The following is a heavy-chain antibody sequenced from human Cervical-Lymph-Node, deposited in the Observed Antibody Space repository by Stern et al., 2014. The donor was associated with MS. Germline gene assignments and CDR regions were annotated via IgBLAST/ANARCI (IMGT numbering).Heavy chain of an antibody. CDR2: IYYSGST. CDR3: ARVSEQWLVPFDY. J-gene: IGHJ4*02. CDR1: GGSISSYY. D-gene: IGHD6-19*01. V-gene: IGHV4-59*01. Sequence: QVQLQESGPGLVKPSETLSLTCTVSGGSISSYYWSWIRQPPGKGLEWIGYIYYSGSTNYNPSLKSRVTISVDTSKNQFSLKLSSVTAADTAVYYCARVSEQWLVPFDYWGQGTLVTVSS.